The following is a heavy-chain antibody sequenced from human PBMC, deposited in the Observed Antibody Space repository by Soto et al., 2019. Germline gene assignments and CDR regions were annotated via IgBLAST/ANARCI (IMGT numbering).Heavy chain of an antibody. CDR1: GFTFSSYS. J-gene: IGHJ1*01. CDR3: AKGKSLVPRYFQH. V-gene: IGHV3-23*01. CDR2: ISGSGGST. D-gene: IGHD6-19*01. Sequence: GRSLRLPCAASGFTFSSYSMNWVRQAPWKGLEWVSAISGSGGSTYYADSVKGRFTISRDNSKNTLYLQMNSLRAEDTAVYYCAKGKSLVPRYFQHWRQGTLVTVSS.